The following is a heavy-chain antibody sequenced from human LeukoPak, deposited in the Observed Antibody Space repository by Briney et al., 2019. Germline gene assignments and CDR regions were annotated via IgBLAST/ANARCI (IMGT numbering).Heavy chain of an antibody. V-gene: IGHV3-23*01. CDR3: AKAPGGDGYNSDAFDI. CDR2: ISGSGGST. CDR1: GFTFSSYA. Sequence: QTGGSLRLSCAASGFTFSSYAMSWVRQAPGKGLEWVSAISGSGGSTYYADSVKGRFTISRDNSKNTLYLQMNSLRAEDTAVYYCAKAPGGDGYNSDAFDIWGQGTMVTVSS. J-gene: IGHJ3*02. D-gene: IGHD5-24*01.